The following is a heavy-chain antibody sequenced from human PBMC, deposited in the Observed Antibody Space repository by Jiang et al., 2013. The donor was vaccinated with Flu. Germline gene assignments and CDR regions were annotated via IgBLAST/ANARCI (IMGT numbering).Heavy chain of an antibody. CDR2: IFHSGST. Sequence: GSGLVKPSETLSLTCTVSSGSISNYYWSWIRQPPGKGLEWIGYIFHSGSTKSNPSLKSRVTISVDTSKNQFSLKLNSVTAADTAIYYCARDTVSDAFDIWGQGTMVTVSS. CDR3: ARDTVSDAFDI. V-gene: IGHV4-59*01. J-gene: IGHJ3*02. D-gene: IGHD4-17*01. CDR1: SGSISNYY.